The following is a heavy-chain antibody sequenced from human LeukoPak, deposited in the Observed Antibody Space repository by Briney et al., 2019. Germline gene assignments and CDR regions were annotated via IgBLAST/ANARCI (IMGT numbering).Heavy chain of an antibody. Sequence: VGSQRLSCAASGFSFAYYAMHWVRQAPGKGLEWVSLIYTGVNTYYADSVKGRFTLSRDNSKKTVSLQMNSLRVEDTAMYYCASISDLLYYFDSWGQGTLVTVSS. CDR2: IYTGVNT. CDR3: ASISDLLYYFDS. J-gene: IGHJ4*02. V-gene: IGHV3-66*01. CDR1: GFSFAYYA.